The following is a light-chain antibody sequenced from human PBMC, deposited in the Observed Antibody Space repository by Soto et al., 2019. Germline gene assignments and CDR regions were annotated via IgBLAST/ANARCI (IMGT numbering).Light chain of an antibody. J-gene: IGKJ5*01. Sequence: DIQMTQSPSSLAASVGDRLTLTCRASRNVSIYLNWYQHKPGKGPTLLIHATSNLQIGVPSRFSGSGSGTEFTLTISSLEPEDFGTYYCQQSDKMPSSGQGTRREI. CDR1: RNVSIY. CDR3: QQSDKMPS. V-gene: IGKV1-39*01. CDR2: ATS.